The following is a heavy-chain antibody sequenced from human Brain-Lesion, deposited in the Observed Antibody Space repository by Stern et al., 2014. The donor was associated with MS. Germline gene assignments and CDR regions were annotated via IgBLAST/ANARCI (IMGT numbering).Heavy chain of an antibody. V-gene: IGHV4-39*01. D-gene: IGHD7-27*01. CDR2: MYYSGST. CDR1: GGSISRSTYY. J-gene: IGHJ4*02. CDR3: ARLTGVVDY. Sequence: QVQLQESGSGLVKPSETLSLTCTVSGGSISRSTYYWGWIRQPPGEGLEWIGGMYYSGSTFYNPSVKSRVTISVDTSKNKFPLKLSSLTAADTAVYYCARLTGVVDYWGQGTLVTVSS.